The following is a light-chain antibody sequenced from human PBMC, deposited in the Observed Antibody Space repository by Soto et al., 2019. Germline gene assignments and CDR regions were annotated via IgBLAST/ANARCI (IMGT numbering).Light chain of an antibody. J-gene: IGKJ1*01. CDR3: QQSDSPPPT. CDR1: QTTNNY. V-gene: IGKV1-39*01. Sequence: DIQMTQSPSSLSASVGDRVIITCRASQTTNNYLNWYQLKPGKAPKLLIYAASSLQSGVPSRFSGSGSWTDFTLTSSSLQPDDFATYYCQQSDSPPPTFGPGTKLDIK. CDR2: AAS.